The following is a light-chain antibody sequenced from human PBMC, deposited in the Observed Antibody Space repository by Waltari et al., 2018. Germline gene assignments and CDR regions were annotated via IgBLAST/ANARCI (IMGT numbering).Light chain of an antibody. CDR3: QQYNNWPLYT. CDR2: GAS. Sequence: EIVMTQSPATLSVSPGERATLSCRASQSVGSNLAWYQQKPGQAPRLLIYGASTRATGIPARFSGSGSGTEFTLTISSLQSEDFAVYYCQQYNNWPLYTFGQGTKLGIK. J-gene: IGKJ2*01. CDR1: QSVGSN. V-gene: IGKV3-15*01.